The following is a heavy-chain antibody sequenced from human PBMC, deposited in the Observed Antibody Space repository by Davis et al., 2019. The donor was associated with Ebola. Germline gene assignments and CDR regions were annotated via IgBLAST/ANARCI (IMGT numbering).Heavy chain of an antibody. CDR3: ARDRSDYIWGSYRSGWFDP. J-gene: IGHJ5*02. V-gene: IGHV1-69*13. D-gene: IGHD3-16*02. CDR1: GGTFSSYA. CDR2: IIPIFGTA. Sequence: SVKVSCKASGGTFSSYAISWVRQAPGQGLEWTGGIIPIFGTANYAQKFQGRVTITADESTSTAYMELSSLRSEDTAVYYCARDRSDYIWGSYRSGWFDPWGQGTLVTVSS.